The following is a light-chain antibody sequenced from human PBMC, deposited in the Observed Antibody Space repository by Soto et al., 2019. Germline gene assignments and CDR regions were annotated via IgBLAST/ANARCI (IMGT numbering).Light chain of an antibody. J-gene: IGLJ2*01. CDR3: ETWDVNTRV. CDR1: SGHSSYI. Sequence: QLVLTQSSSASASLGSSVKLTCTLSSGHSSYIIAWHQQQPGKAPRYLMKLEGSGSYHKGSGVPDRFSGSSTGADRYLTISNLLFDDEADYYGETWDVNTRVFCGGTKVTVL. CDR2: LEGSGSY. V-gene: IGLV4-60*02.